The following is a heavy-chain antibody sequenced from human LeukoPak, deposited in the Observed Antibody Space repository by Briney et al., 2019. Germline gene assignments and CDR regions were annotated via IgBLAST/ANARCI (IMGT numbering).Heavy chain of an antibody. CDR3: ASSGYSGFDY. CDR2: IYSGGST. J-gene: IGHJ4*02. V-gene: IGHV3-53*04. Sequence: GVSLRLFCAASVFILSSRYMEGPRQALGKGLEWVSVIYSGGSTYYADSVKGRFTISRHNSKNTLYLQMNSLRAEDTAVYYCASSGYSGFDYWGQGTLVTVSS. CDR1: VFILSSRY. D-gene: IGHD3-22*01.